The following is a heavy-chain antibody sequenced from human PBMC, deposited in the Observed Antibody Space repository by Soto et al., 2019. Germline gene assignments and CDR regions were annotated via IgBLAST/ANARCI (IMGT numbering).Heavy chain of an antibody. Sequence: SETLSLTCTVSGGSISSSSYYWGWIRQPPGKGLEWIGSIYYSGSTYYNPSLKSRVTISVDTSKNQFSLKLSSVTAADTAVYYCARHLPLEDHPSQLEYSSSSGRFDPWGQGTLVTVSS. CDR3: ARHLPLEDHPSQLEYSSSSGRFDP. D-gene: IGHD6-6*01. CDR2: IYYSGST. V-gene: IGHV4-39*01. J-gene: IGHJ5*02. CDR1: GGSISSSSYY.